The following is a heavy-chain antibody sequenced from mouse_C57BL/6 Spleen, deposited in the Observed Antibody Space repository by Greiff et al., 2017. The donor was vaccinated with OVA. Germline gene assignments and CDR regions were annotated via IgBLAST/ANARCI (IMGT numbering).Heavy chain of an antibody. J-gene: IGHJ2*01. D-gene: IGHD2-3*01. CDR3: AREDGYYSYFDY. CDR1: GYTFTSYW. CDR2: IHPNSGST. Sequence: QVQLQQPGAELVKPGASVKLSCKASGYTFTSYWMHWVKQRPGQGLEWIGMIHPNSGSTNYNEKFKSKATLTVDKSSSTAYMQLSGLTSEDSAVYYCAREDGYYSYFDYWGQGTTLTVSS. V-gene: IGHV1-64*01.